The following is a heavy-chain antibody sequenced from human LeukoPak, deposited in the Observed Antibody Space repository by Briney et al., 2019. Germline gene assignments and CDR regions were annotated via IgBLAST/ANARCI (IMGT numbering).Heavy chain of an antibody. Sequence: ASVKVSCKASGYPFTSYGIDWVRQAPGQGLEWMGWINTYNGYTNYAQKFRDRVIMTTDTSTSTAYIELRSLRPDDTASYYCAREWWGYDVLNGDNWFDPWGQGTLVTVSS. D-gene: IGHD3-9*01. CDR1: GYPFTSYG. J-gene: IGHJ5*02. CDR2: INTYNGYT. CDR3: AREWWGYDVLNGDNWFDP. V-gene: IGHV1-18*01.